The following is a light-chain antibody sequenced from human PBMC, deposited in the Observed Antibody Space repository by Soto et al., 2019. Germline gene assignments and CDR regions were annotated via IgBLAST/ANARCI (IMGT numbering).Light chain of an antibody. CDR1: NNDVGVYNF. V-gene: IGLV2-14*03. CDR3: SSYTTSTTLV. Sequence: QSALTQPVSVSGSPGQSITISCTGTNNDVGVYNFVSWYQQLPGKAPKLIVYDVSNRPPGVSDRFSGSKSGNTASLTISGLQAEDEADYYCSSYTTSTTLVFGGGTQLTV. CDR2: DVS. J-gene: IGLJ3*02.